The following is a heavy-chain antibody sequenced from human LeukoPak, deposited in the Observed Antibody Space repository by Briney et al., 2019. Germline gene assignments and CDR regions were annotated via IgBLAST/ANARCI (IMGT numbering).Heavy chain of an antibody. Sequence: ASVKVSCKASGYTFTSYGISWVRQAPGQGLEWMGWINPNSGGTNYAQKSQGRVTMTRDTSISTAYMELSRLRSDDTAVYYCARGGQEYDYVWGSYRLFDYWGQGTLVTVSS. V-gene: IGHV1-2*02. D-gene: IGHD3-16*02. CDR1: GYTFTSYG. J-gene: IGHJ4*02. CDR2: INPNSGGT. CDR3: ARGGQEYDYVWGSYRLFDY.